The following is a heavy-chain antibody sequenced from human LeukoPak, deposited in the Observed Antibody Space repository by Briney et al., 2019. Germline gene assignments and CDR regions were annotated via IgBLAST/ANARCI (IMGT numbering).Heavy chain of an antibody. D-gene: IGHD3-22*01. CDR2: IYYSGST. Sequence: TSETLSLTCTVSGGSISSSSYYWGWIRQPPGKGLEWIGSIYYSGSTYYNPSLKSRVTISVDTSKNQFSLKLSSVTAADTAVYYCARVVMYYYDSSGYNTGSPWGQGTLVTVSS. J-gene: IGHJ5*02. CDR1: GGSISSSSYY. V-gene: IGHV4-39*07. CDR3: ARVVMYYYDSSGYNTGSP.